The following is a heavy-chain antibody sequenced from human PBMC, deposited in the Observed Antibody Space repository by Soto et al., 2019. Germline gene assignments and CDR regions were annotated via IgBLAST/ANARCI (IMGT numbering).Heavy chain of an antibody. J-gene: IGHJ5*02. Sequence: PSETLSLTCTVSGVSINSPDYYWSWIRQPPGKGLEWIGYIFYTGNAYYNPSLRTRAAISIDTSKNQFSLRLSSVTAADTAVYYCAKEITSVWFDPWGTGALVTVSS. CDR3: AKEITSVWFDP. CDR1: GVSINSPDYY. V-gene: IGHV4-30-4*01. CDR2: IFYTGNA. D-gene: IGHD3-10*01.